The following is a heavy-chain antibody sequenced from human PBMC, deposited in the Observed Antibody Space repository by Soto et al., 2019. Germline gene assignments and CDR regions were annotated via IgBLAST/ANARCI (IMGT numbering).Heavy chain of an antibody. V-gene: IGHV1-18*01. J-gene: IGHJ6*02. CDR2: ISAYNGYT. Sequence: QVQLVQSGGEVKKPGASVMVSCETSGYTFSSYGISWVRQAPGQGPDWMGWISAYNGYTDYAQKFQGRVTVTTDAXTRTAYMELRSLRSDDTAVYYCARGLLRGKGGMDVWGQGTTVTVSS. CDR1: GYTFSSYG. CDR3: ARGLLRGKGGMDV. D-gene: IGHD3-16*01.